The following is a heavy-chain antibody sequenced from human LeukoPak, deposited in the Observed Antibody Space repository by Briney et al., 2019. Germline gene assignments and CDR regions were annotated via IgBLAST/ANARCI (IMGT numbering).Heavy chain of an antibody. V-gene: IGHV1-18*04. Sequence: ASMKVSCKASGYTFTSYGISWVRQAPGQGLEWMGWTSTYNDETAYARKFQDRLTMTTDTSTSTAYLELRSLRADDTAVYYCARDPYHKILPGYGSAMGHWGQGILVTVSS. CDR3: ARDPYHKILPGYGSAMGH. D-gene: IGHD3-9*01. CDR2: TSTYNDET. CDR1: GYTFTSYG. J-gene: IGHJ4*02.